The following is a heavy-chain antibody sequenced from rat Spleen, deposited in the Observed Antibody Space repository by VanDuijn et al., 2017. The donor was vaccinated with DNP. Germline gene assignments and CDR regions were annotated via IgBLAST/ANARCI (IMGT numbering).Heavy chain of an antibody. Sequence: EVQLVESGGGLVQPGRSLKLSCVASGFSFRDYDMAWVRQAPSKGLEWVACMSPTTRSSYYRDSVRGRFPVSRDNAKSTLYLQMDSLRSEDTATYYCATSSYYGYDYGFGYWGQGTLVTVSS. CDR2: MSPTTRSS. CDR3: ATSSYYGYDYGFGY. J-gene: IGHJ3*01. D-gene: IGHD1-7*01. CDR1: GFSFRDYD. V-gene: IGHV5-27*01.